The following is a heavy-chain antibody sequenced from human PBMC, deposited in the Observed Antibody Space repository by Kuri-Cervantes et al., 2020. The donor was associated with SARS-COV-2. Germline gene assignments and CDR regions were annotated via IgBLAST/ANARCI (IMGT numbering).Heavy chain of an antibody. CDR2: ISYDGGNK. V-gene: IGHV3-30-3*01. J-gene: IGHJ4*02. CDR3: ARDRSTHYFDY. Sequence: GGSLRLSCAASGFTFSSYAMHWVRQAPGKGLEWVAVISYDGGNKYYADSVKGRFTISRDNSKNTLYLQMNSLRAEDTAVYYCARDRSTHYFDYWGQGTLVTVSS. CDR1: GFTFSSYA.